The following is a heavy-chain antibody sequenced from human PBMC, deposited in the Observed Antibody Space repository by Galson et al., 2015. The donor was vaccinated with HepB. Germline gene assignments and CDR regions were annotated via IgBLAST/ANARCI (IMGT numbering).Heavy chain of an antibody. D-gene: IGHD4-17*01. CDR1: GGTFSSYT. CDR3: APYYGDYGIDP. Sequence: SVKVSCKASGGTFSSYTISWVRQAPGQGLEWMGRIIPILGIANYAQKFQGRVTITADKSTSTAYMELSSLRSEDTAVYYCAPYYGDYGIDPWCQGTLVTVSS. V-gene: IGHV1-69*02. CDR2: IIPILGIA. J-gene: IGHJ5*02.